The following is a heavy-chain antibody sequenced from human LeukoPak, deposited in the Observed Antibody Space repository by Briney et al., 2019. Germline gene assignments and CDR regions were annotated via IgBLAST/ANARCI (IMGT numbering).Heavy chain of an antibody. J-gene: IGHJ5*02. CDR2: INHSGST. Sequence: KTSETLSLTCAVYGGSFSGYYWSWIRQPPGKGLEWIGEINHSGSTNYNPSLKSRATISVDTSKNQFSLKLSSVTAADTAVYYCARVGLGYCSGGSCYSRWFDPWGQGTLVTVSS. CDR3: ARVGLGYCSGGSCYSRWFDP. D-gene: IGHD2-15*01. V-gene: IGHV4-34*01. CDR1: GGSFSGYY.